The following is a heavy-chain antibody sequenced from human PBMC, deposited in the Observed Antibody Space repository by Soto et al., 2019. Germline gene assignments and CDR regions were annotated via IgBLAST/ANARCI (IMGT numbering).Heavy chain of an antibody. V-gene: IGHV4-34*01. CDR3: ARGRDEYKLGNV. CDR2: VHPSGST. D-gene: IGHD1-1*01. J-gene: IGHJ6*02. CDR1: GGSLSDYY. Sequence: SETLSLTCAVSGGSLSDYYWPWIRQSPGKGLEWIGEVHPSGSTYYNPSLRSRVTISVDTSKNQFSLKLTSLTAADTAIYYCARGRDEYKLGNVWGHGTTVTVSS.